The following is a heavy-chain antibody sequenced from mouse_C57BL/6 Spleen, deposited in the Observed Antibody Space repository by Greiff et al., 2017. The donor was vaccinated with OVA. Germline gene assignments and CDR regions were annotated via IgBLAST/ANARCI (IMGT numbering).Heavy chain of an antibody. CDR1: GYTFTSYW. D-gene: IGHD2-4*01. CDR3: ARGDYDGAWFAY. J-gene: IGHJ3*01. Sequence: QVQLQQSGAELVKPGASVKMSCKASGYTFTSYWITWVKQRPGQGLEWIGDIYPGSGSTNYNEKFKSKATLTVDTSSSTAYMQLSSLTSEDSAVYYCARGDYDGAWFAYWGQGTLVTVSA. V-gene: IGHV1-55*01. CDR2: IYPGSGST.